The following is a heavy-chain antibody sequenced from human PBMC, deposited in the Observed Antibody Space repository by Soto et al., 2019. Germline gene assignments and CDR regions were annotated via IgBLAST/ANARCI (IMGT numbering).Heavy chain of an antibody. V-gene: IGHV3-23*01. D-gene: IGHD3-22*01. CDR2: MSGDGRT. CDR1: GFTFSDSV. CDR3: VKWHTSNFDSLPFTGFDF. J-gene: IGHJ4*02. Sequence: PGGSLRLPCVGSGFTFSDSVMAWVRQAPGNGLEWLSVMSGDGRTRYASSVTGRFTISRDNSKNTLYLQMRSLRAEDAAAYYCVKWHTSNFDSLPFTGFDFWGQGTQVTVSS.